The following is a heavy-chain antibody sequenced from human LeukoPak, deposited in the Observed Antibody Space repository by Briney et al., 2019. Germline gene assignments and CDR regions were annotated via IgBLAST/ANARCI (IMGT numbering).Heavy chain of an antibody. CDR1: GYTFTSYY. J-gene: IGHJ4*02. CDR2: INPSGGST. CDR3: ARDVTVYYDSSGSSIDY. Sequence: ASVKVSCKASGYTFTSYYMHWVRQAPGQGLEWMGIINPSGGSTSYAQKFQGRVTMTRDTSISTAYMELSRLRSDDTAVYYCARDVTVYYDSSGSSIDYWGQGTLVTVSS. V-gene: IGHV1-46*01. D-gene: IGHD3-22*01.